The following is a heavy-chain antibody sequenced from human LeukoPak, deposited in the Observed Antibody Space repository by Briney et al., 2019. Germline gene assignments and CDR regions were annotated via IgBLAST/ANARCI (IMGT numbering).Heavy chain of an antibody. CDR1: GGSISSSSYY. CDR2: IYYSGST. V-gene: IGHV4-39*07. J-gene: IGHJ4*02. CDR3: ARAQWYYDGTNYSPSGFDG. D-gene: IGHD3-22*01. Sequence: KPSETLSLTCTVSGGSISSSSYYWGWIRQPPGKGLEWIGSIYYSGSTYYNPSLKSRVTISVDTSKNQFSLKVRSVTAADTAVYYCARAQWYYDGTNYSPSGFDGWGQGTLVTVSS.